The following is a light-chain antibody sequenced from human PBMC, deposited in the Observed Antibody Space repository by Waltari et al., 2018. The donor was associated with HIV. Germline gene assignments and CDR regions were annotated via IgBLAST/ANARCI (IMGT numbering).Light chain of an antibody. Sequence: QSVLTQPPPASGTPGQRVTISCSGSNSNIGSNTVNWYQQVPGMAPKLVIYGNNQRPPGVSDRFSGSKSGTSASLAISWLQSEDEADYYCAAWDDSLNGQGVFGTGTRVTVL. CDR1: NSNIGSNT. CDR3: AAWDDSLNGQGV. J-gene: IGLJ1*01. V-gene: IGLV1-44*01. CDR2: GNN.